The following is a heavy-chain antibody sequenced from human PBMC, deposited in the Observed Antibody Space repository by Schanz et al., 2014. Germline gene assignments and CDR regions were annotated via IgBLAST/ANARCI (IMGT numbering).Heavy chain of an antibody. J-gene: IGHJ6*02. V-gene: IGHV3-30*04. Sequence: QVQLVESGGGVVQPGRSLRLSCAASGFTFSSYPMHWVRQAPGKGLEWVAVISYDGDSKYYAGSVKGRFTISRDSAKNSLYLQMNSLRAEDTAVYYCARQRSYFYAMDVWGQGTTVTVSS. CDR1: GFTFSSYP. CDR2: ISYDGDSK. CDR3: ARQRSYFYAMDV.